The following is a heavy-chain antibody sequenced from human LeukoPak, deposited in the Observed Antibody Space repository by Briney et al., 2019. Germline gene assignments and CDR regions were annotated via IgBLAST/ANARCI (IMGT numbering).Heavy chain of an antibody. CDR2: ISGSGGRT. D-gene: IGHD4-17*01. CDR3: AKLLNDYGDYYFDY. CDR1: GFTFDDYG. J-gene: IGHJ4*02. V-gene: IGHV3-23*01. Sequence: GGSLRLSCAASGFTFDDYGMSWVRQAPGKGLEWVSAISGSGGRTYYADSVKGRFTISRDNSKNTLYLQMNSLRAEDTAVYYCAKLLNDYGDYYFDYWGQGTLVTVSS.